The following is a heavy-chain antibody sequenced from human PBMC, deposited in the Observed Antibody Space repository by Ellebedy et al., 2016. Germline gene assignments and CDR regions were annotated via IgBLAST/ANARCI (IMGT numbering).Heavy chain of an antibody. J-gene: IGHJ4*02. Sequence: GGSLRLSCAASGFSFSGYAMTWVRQAPGKGLEWVSVIGGGGDSPDYADFVKGRFTISRDNSKNTLYLQMNSLRAEDTAVYYCAKYTGISTKTFDYWGQGTLVTVSS. D-gene: IGHD7-27*01. CDR3: AKYTGISTKTFDY. CDR2: IGGGGDSP. CDR1: GFSFSGYA. V-gene: IGHV3-23*01.